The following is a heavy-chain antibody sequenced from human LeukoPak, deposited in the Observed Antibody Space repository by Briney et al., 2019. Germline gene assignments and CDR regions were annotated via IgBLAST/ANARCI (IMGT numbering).Heavy chain of an antibody. D-gene: IGHD2-21*01. CDR3: ARGVTVIPYQIDY. CDR2: IYYSGST. J-gene: IGHJ4*02. Sequence: SETLSLTCTVSGGSISSYYWSWIRQPPGKGLEWIGYIYYSGSTNYNPSLKSRVTISVDTSKNQFSLKLSSVTAADTAVYYCARGVTVIPYQIDYWGQGTLVTVSS. V-gene: IGHV4-59*12. CDR1: GGSISSYY.